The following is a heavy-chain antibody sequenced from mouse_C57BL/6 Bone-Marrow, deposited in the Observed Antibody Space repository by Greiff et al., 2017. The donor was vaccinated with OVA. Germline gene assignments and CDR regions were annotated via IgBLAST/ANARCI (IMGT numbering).Heavy chain of an antibody. CDR1: GFNIKDDY. J-gene: IGHJ2*01. CDR2: IDPENGDT. D-gene: IGHD1-1*01. CDR3: TTDYGRGY. Sequence: VQLQQSGAELVRPGASVKLSCTASGFNIKDDYMHWVKQRPEQGLEWIGWIDPENGDTEYASKFQGTATITADTSSNTAYLQLSSLTSEDTAVYDCTTDYGRGYWGQGTTLTVSS. V-gene: IGHV14-4*01.